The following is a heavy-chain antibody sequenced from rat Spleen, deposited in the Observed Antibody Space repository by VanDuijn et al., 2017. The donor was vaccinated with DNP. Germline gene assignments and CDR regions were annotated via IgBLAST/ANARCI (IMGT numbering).Heavy chain of an antibody. D-gene: IGHD1-12*03. CDR3: VSYYYDGSYAMDA. J-gene: IGHJ4*01. V-gene: IGHV3-1*01. CDR2: IRYSCSP. Sequence: EAQLQESGPGLVKPSQSLPLTCSVTGYSITSNYWCWIRMFPGNKMEWIGHIRYSCSPSYNPSLKRRITITRDTSKNQFFLQLNSVDTEDTAIFFWVSYYYDGSYAMDAWGQGTSVTVSS. CDR1: GYSITSNY.